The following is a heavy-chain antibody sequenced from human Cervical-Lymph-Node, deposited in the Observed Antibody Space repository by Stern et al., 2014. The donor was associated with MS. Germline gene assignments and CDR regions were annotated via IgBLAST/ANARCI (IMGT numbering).Heavy chain of an antibody. CDR3: ARRAGGSDNYFDP. Sequence: QVQLVESGPGLVKPSQTLSLTCTVSGGSILSGDFYWSWIRQLPGKGLEWIGSIYDSGSTYYNPSLNSRVTISVDTANNQFSLKLSSVTAADTAVYYCARRAGGSDNYFDPWGQGTLVTVSS. D-gene: IGHD4/OR15-4a*01. V-gene: IGHV4-31*03. CDR2: IYDSGST. J-gene: IGHJ5*02. CDR1: GGSILSGDFY.